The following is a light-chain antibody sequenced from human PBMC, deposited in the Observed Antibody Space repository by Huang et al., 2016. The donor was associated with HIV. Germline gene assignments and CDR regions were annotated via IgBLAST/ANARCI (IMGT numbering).Light chain of an antibody. CDR3: QQYDIHPLT. Sequence: IRMTQSPSSLSASTGDRVTITCRANQDINNFLAWYQQRPGSVPKLLIYAASTLQSGVPSRFSGNGSGTDFTLTLGCLHSEDVATYYCQQYDIHPLTFGPGTRVDIK. J-gene: IGKJ3*01. CDR1: QDINNF. CDR2: AAS. V-gene: IGKV1-8*01.